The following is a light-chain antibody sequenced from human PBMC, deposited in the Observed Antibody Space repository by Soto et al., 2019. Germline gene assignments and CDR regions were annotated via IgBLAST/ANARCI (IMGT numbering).Light chain of an antibody. Sequence: EIVLTQSPGTLSLSPGERATLSCRASQSVSSSYLAWYQQKPGQAPRLLIYGASSRATGIPDRFSGSGSGPDFTLPISRLDPEDFAVYYCQQYGCSRTFGQGTKVEVK. V-gene: IGKV3-20*01. J-gene: IGKJ1*01. CDR2: GAS. CDR1: QSVSSSY. CDR3: QQYGCSRT.